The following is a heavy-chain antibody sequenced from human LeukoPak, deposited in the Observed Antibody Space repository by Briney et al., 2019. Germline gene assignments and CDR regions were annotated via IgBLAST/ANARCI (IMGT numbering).Heavy chain of an antibody. J-gene: IGHJ4*02. Sequence: SERLSLTCTVSGAAISSYYWSWIRQPPGKGLEWIGYIYYSGSTNYNPALKSRVTISEDTSKNQISLKLSSVTAADTAVYYCARVRGYYEGSGYDYWGQGTLVTVSS. CDR2: IYYSGST. D-gene: IGHD3-22*01. V-gene: IGHV4-59*01. CDR3: ARVRGYYEGSGYDY. CDR1: GAAISSYY.